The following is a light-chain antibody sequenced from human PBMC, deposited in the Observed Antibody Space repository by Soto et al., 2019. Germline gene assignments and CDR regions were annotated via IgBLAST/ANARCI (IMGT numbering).Light chain of an antibody. CDR2: EVS. V-gene: IGLV2-23*02. CDR3: CSYAGSSTFVV. Sequence: QSALTQPASVSGSPGQSITISCTGTSSDVGSYNLVSWYQQHPGKAPKLMINEVSKRPSGVSNRSSGSKSGNTASLTISGLQAEDEADYYCCSYAGSSTFVVFGGGTKLTVL. CDR1: SSDVGSYNL. J-gene: IGLJ2*01.